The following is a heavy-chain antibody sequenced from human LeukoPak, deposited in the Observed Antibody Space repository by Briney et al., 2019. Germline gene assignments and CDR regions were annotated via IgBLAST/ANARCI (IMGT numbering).Heavy chain of an antibody. CDR3: ARGQKETIFGLVILLGYYMDV. CDR2: MNPNSGNT. Sequence: ASVKVSCKASGYTFTDYDINWVRRATGQGLEWMGWMNPNSGNTGYAQKFQDRVTMTRNSSISTAYMELSSLSSEDTAVYDCARGQKETIFGLVILLGYYMDVWGKGTTVTVSS. V-gene: IGHV1-8*01. D-gene: IGHD3-3*01. J-gene: IGHJ6*03. CDR1: GYTFTDYD.